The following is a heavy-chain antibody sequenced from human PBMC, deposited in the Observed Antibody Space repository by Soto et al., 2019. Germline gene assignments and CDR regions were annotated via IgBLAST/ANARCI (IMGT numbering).Heavy chain of an antibody. D-gene: IGHD3-9*01. CDR3: ARLRDYDILTGSQRNFDY. CDR1: GGSVSSGSYY. CDR2: IYYSGST. V-gene: IGHV4-61*01. Sequence: SETLSLTCTVSGGSVSSGSYYWSWIRQPPGKGLECVGYIYYSGSTNYNPSLKSRVTISVDTSKNQFSLKLSSVTAADTAVYYCARLRDYDILTGSQRNFDYWGQGTLVTVSS. J-gene: IGHJ4*02.